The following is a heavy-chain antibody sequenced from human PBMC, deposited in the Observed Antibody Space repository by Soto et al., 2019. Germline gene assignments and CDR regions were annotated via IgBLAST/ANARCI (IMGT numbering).Heavy chain of an antibody. Sequence: LRLSCAASGFTFSSYGMHWVRQAPGKGLEWVAVIWYDGSIKYYADSVKGRFTISRDNSKNTLYLQMNSLRAEDTAVYYCARVVFAATPYYYYGMDVWGQGTTVTVSS. CDR2: IWYDGSIK. D-gene: IGHD2-15*01. CDR3: ARVVFAATPYYYYGMDV. CDR1: GFTFSSYG. V-gene: IGHV3-33*01. J-gene: IGHJ6*02.